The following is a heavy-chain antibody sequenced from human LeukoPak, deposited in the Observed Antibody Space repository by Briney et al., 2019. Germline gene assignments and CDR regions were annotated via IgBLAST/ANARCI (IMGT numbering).Heavy chain of an antibody. Sequence: SETLSLTCTASGGPISSGSYYWSWIRQPTGQGLEWIGRIYTSGSTNYNSSLKSRVTISVDTSKKQFSLKLSSVTAADTAVYYCARDRYDSSRYHYVFDYWGQGTLVTVSS. CDR3: ARDRYDSSRYHYVFDY. D-gene: IGHD3-22*01. CDR2: IYTSGST. CDR1: GGPISSGSYY. V-gene: IGHV4-61*02. J-gene: IGHJ4*02.